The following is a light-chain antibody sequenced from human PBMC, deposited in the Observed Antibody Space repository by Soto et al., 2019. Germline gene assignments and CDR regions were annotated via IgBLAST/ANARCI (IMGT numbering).Light chain of an antibody. V-gene: IGKV3-11*01. CDR3: QQRNNRHGT. Sequence: EIVFAHSSATLSFSPGDRATLSCRASQSVSRYLAWYQQKPGQAPRLLIYDASYRATGIPARFSGSGSGTDFTLTISSLEPEDFAVYYCQQRNNRHGTFGQGTKVDIK. J-gene: IGKJ1*01. CDR1: QSVSRY. CDR2: DAS.